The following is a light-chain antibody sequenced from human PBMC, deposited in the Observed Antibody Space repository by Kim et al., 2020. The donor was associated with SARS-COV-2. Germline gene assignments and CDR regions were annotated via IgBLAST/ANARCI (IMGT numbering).Light chain of an antibody. CDR1: TPNIGKNY. V-gene: IGLV1-47*02. CDR3: AVWDDRLSGWV. Sequence: GQRVSISFAETTPNIGKNYVYWYQHCPGTAPKLLIYNNNQRPSGVPDRFSGSKSGTSAPLAISGLRSEDEADYYCAVWDDRLSGWVFGGGTQLTVL. J-gene: IGLJ3*02. CDR2: NNN.